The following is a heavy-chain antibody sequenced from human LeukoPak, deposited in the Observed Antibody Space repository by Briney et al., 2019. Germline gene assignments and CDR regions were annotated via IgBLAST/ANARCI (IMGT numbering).Heavy chain of an antibody. CDR1: GFTFDDYA. CDR3: AKGAAGYYYYYMDV. CDR2: ISWNSGSI. V-gene: IGHV3-9*03. J-gene: IGHJ6*03. Sequence: SGGSLRLSCAASGFTFDDYAMHWVRQAPGKGLEWVSGISWNSGSIGYADSVKGRFTISRDNAKNSLYLQMNSLRAEDMALYYCAKGAAGYYYYYMDVWGKGTTVTVSS. D-gene: IGHD6-13*01.